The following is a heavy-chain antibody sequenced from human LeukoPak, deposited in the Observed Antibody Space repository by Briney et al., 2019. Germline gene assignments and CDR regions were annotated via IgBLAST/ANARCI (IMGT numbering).Heavy chain of an antibody. Sequence: ASVKVSCKASGYTFTSYGISWVRQAPGQGLAWMGWISAYNGNTNYVQKLQGRVTMTTDTSTNTAYMELRSLRSDDTAVYFCARVMVRSHDAFDIWGQETMVTVSS. J-gene: IGHJ3*02. CDR2: ISAYNGNT. CDR1: GYTFTSYG. D-gene: IGHD3-10*01. CDR3: ARVMVRSHDAFDI. V-gene: IGHV1-18*04.